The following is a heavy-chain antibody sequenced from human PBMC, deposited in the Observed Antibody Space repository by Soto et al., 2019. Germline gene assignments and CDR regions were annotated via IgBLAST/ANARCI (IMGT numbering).Heavy chain of an antibody. V-gene: IGHV1-18*01. D-gene: IGHD3-22*01. J-gene: IGHJ4*02. CDR3: ARGPTDYYDKSGDYCLDY. Sequence: QVPLVQSGAEVKKPGASVMVSCKGSGYSFITYGMSWVRQAPGQGLEWVGWISTYNGNTKYVGSLQGRVTMTTDTTTSTAYMELRSLRSDDTAVYYCARGPTDYYDKSGDYCLDYWGQGTLVTVSP. CDR1: GYSFITYG. CDR2: ISTYNGNT.